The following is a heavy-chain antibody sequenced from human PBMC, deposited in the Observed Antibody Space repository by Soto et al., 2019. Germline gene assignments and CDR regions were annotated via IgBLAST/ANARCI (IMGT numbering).Heavy chain of an antibody. Sequence: QVQLQESGPGLVKPSQTLSLTCTVSGGSISSGGDYWSWIRQHPGKGLEWIGYIYYSGSTYYNPSLKSRVTLSVDTSKKHFSRKLSSVTAADTAVYYCARATPYYYYGMDVWGQGTTVTVSS. CDR2: IYYSGST. CDR3: ARATPYYYYGMDV. CDR1: GGSISSGGDY. V-gene: IGHV4-31*03. J-gene: IGHJ6*02. D-gene: IGHD2-15*01.